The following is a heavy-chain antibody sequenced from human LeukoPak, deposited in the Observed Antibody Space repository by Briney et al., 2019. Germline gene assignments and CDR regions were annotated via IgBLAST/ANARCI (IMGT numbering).Heavy chain of an antibody. Sequence: PGGSLRLSCAASGFTFSGYFMNWVRQAPGKGLGWISYISSSSSTIYYADSVKGRFTISRDNAKNSLHLQMSSLRDEDTAMYFCARGYSGYVFDYWGQGTLVTVSS. CDR3: ARGYSGYVFDY. CDR2: ISSSSSTI. CDR1: GFTFSGYF. V-gene: IGHV3-48*02. J-gene: IGHJ4*02. D-gene: IGHD5-12*01.